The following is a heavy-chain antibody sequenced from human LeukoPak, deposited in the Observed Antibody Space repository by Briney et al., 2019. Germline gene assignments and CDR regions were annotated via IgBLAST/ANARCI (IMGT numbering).Heavy chain of an antibody. Sequence: GRSLRLSCAATGFTFSNYAIHWGRQAPGKGLEWVALISDDGSRQHYADSVKGRFTISRDNSKNTLNLQMNSLRAEDTAVYYCVKDRTGTYTLDYWGQGTLVTVSS. D-gene: IGHD3-10*01. CDR2: ISDDGSRQ. J-gene: IGHJ4*02. V-gene: IGHV3-30-3*01. CDR1: GFTFSNYA. CDR3: VKDRTGTYTLDY.